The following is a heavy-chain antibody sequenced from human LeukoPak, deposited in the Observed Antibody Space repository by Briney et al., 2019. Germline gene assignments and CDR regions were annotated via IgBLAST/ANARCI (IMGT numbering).Heavy chain of an antibody. V-gene: IGHV3-30*04. J-gene: IGHJ3*02. D-gene: IGHD6-19*01. CDR2: ISYDGSNK. Sequence: SGGSLRLSCAASGFTFSSYAMHWVRQAPGKGLEWVAVISYDGSNKYYADSVKGRFTISRDNSKNTLYLQMNSLRAEDTAVYYCAKDTVARAFDIWGQGTMVTVSS. CDR1: GFTFSSYA. CDR3: AKDTVARAFDI.